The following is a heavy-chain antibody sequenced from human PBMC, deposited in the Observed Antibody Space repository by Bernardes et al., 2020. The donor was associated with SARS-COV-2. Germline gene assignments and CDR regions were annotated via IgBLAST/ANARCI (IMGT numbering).Heavy chain of an antibody. V-gene: IGHV1-24*01. D-gene: IGHD3-10*01. CDR1: GYTLTDLS. CDR2: FDPEDGET. Sequence: ASATVSCKVSGYTLTDLSLHWVRQAPGKGIEWMGGFDPEDGETIYAQKFQGRVTMTEDTSTDTAYMELSSLRSEDTAVYYCATAYGSGSQTGDYWGQGTLGTVSS. J-gene: IGHJ4*02. CDR3: ATAYGSGSQTGDY.